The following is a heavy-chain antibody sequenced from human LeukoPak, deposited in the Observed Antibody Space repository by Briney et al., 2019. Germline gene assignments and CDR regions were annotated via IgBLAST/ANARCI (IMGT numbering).Heavy chain of an antibody. CDR3: ARAGPLYTGAYLAY. D-gene: IGHD7-27*01. CDR2: INPNSGDT. J-gene: IGHJ4*02. V-gene: IGHV1-2*02. Sequence: ASVKVSCKASGYTFTGYYIHWVRQAPGQGLQWMGWINPNSGDTISAQKLHGRVTLTTDTSITTGYMELRSLTSDDTAVYFGARAGPLYTGAYLAYWGQGTLVTVSS. CDR1: GYTFTGYY.